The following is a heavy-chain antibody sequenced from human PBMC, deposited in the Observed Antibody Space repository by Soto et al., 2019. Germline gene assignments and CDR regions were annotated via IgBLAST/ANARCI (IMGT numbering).Heavy chain of an antibody. CDR2: ISFGVTT. Sequence: QVHLQESGPGLVKPSETLSLTCTVSGGSISSSDYYWGWVRQPPGKGLEWIGSISFGVTTYYNPSLKSRLTISIDTSTNQSSLQLSSVTAADTAVYYCATSSVSRLLNHWYFDLWGRGTLVTVSS. CDR3: ATSSVSRLLNHWYFDL. CDR1: GGSISSSDYY. D-gene: IGHD6-6*01. J-gene: IGHJ2*01. V-gene: IGHV4-39*01.